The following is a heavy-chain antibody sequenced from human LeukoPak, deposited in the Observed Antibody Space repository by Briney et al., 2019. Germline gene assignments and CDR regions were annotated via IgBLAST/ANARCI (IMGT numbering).Heavy chain of an antibody. CDR3: ARKHYYYYYGMDV. V-gene: IGHV1-2*06. CDR1: GYTITGYY. CDR2: INPNSGGT. J-gene: IGHJ6*02. Sequence: ASVKVSCKASGYTITGYYMHWVRQAPGQGLEWMGRINPNSGGTNYAQKFQGRVTMTRDTSISTAYMELSRLRSDDTAVYYCARKHYYYYYGMDVWGQGTTVTVSS.